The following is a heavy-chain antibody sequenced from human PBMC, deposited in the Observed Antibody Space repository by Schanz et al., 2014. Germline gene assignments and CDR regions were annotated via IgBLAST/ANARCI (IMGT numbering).Heavy chain of an antibody. CDR1: GFTFSTHA. D-gene: IGHD2-21*01. J-gene: IGHJ3*02. V-gene: IGHV3-33*08. CDR2: LWHDGSKK. CDR3: ARDGYSVVVISPTESFDI. Sequence: MQLLESGGGLIQPGGSLRLSCAASGFTFSTHAMSWVRQAPGKGLEWVAILWHDGSKKYYADSVKGRFTISRDNSKNTLYLQMNSLRAEDTAVYYCARDGYSVVVISPTESFDIWGQGTMVTVSP.